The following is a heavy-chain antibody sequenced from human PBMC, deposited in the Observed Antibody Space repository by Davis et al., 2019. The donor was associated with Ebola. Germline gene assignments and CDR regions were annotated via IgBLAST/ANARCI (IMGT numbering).Heavy chain of an antibody. CDR2: SSGNTGDT. CDR3: ARDPYYVWATYRRAGDAFNI. D-gene: IGHD3-16*02. CDR1: RYSFTSHG. Sequence: SVPVSCLASRYSFTSHGIIRVRQVPGQGLEWLGWSSGNTGDTKYAQNLQDRVTLTTDTSTSTAYLELRSLKSDDTAVYYCARDPYYVWATYRRAGDAFNIWGQGTMVTVSS. V-gene: IGHV1-18*01. J-gene: IGHJ3*02.